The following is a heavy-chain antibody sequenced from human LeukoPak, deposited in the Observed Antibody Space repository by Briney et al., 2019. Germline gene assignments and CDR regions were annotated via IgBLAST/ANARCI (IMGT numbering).Heavy chain of an antibody. V-gene: IGHV3-66*01. CDR2: IYSGGRT. J-gene: IGHJ4*02. Sequence: GGSLRLSCAASGFTVSSNYMNWVRQAPGKGLEWVSVIYSGGRTYYADSVEGRFIISRDNSKNTLYLQMNSLRAEDTAVYYCARGDRAASGFDYWGQGTLVTVSS. CDR1: GFTVSSNY. CDR3: ARGDRAASGFDY. D-gene: IGHD2-15*01.